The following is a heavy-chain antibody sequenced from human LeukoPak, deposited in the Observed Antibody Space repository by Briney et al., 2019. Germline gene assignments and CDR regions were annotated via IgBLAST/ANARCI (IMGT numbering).Heavy chain of an antibody. J-gene: IGHJ4*02. CDR3: ARGGSSGYYFLGYFDY. Sequence: GGSLRLSCAASGFTVSSNYMSWVRQAPGKGLEWVSVIYSGGSTYYADSVKGGFTISRDNSKNTLYLQMNSLRAEDTAVYYCARGGSSGYYFLGYFDYWGQGTLVTVSS. CDR2: IYSGGST. V-gene: IGHV3-66*01. D-gene: IGHD3-22*01. CDR1: GFTVSSNY.